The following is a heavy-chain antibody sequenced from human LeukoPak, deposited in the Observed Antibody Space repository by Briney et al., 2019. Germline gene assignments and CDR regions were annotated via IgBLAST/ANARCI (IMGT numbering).Heavy chain of an antibody. CDR2: IYYSGST. CDR3: ARVSISTLRTGDYFDY. CDR1: GGSISSYY. D-gene: IGHD2-2*01. J-gene: IGHJ4*02. Sequence: SETLSLTCTVSGGSISSYYWSWIRQPPGKGLEWIGYIYYSGSTNYNPSLKSRVTISVDTSKNQFSLKLSSVTAADTAVYYRARVSISTLRTGDYFDYWGQGTLVTVSS. V-gene: IGHV4-59*01.